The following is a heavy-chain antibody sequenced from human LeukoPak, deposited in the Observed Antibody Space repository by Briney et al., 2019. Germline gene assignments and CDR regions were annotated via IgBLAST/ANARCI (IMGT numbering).Heavy chain of an antibody. CDR3: ARGGGLDV. CDR1: GFTFSSYW. D-gene: IGHD3-16*01. V-gene: IGHV3-7*03. CDR2: INHNGNVN. J-gene: IGHJ6*02. Sequence: GGSLRLSCAASGFTFSSYWMNWARQAPGKGLEWVASINHNGNVNYYVDSVKGRFTISRDNAKNSLYLQLSNLRAEDTAVYFCARGGGLDVWGQGATVTVSS.